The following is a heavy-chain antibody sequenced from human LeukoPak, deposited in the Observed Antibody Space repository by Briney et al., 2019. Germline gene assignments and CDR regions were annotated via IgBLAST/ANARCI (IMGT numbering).Heavy chain of an antibody. CDR1: GYAFTSYY. CDR3: AGVGRPAAMKDYFDY. V-gene: IGHV1-46*01. Sequence: ASVKVSCKASGYAFTSYYMHWVRQAPGHGLEWMGIINPNGGSTSYPQKFQGRVTMTRDTSTSTVYMELSGLRSDDTAVYYCAGVGRPAAMKDYFDYWGQGTLVTVSS. CDR2: INPNGGST. D-gene: IGHD2-2*01. J-gene: IGHJ4*02.